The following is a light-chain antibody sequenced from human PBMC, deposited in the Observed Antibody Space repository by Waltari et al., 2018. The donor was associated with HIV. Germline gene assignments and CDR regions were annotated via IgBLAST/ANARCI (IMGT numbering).Light chain of an antibody. CDR2: EVY. CDR1: PSDFGPYNF. CDR3: TSYSGGNFLM. J-gene: IGLJ3*02. Sequence: SAVTQPASVSGPPGQSITISCSGAPSDFGPYNFVSWYQQHPGNLPKLIFFEVYYRPAGLSDRFSASKSGNTASLTISELRAEDEADYFCTSYSGGNFLMFGGGTKVTVL. V-gene: IGLV2-14*03.